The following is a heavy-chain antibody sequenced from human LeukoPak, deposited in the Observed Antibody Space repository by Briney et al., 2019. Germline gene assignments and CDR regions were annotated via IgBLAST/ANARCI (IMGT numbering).Heavy chain of an antibody. V-gene: IGHV4-4*09. D-gene: IGHD3-3*02. J-gene: IGHJ2*01. CDR2: IYTSGST. CDR3: ARVVSTADWYFDL. CDR1: GGSISSYY. Sequence: SETLSLTCTVSGGSISSYYWRWIRQPPGKGLEWIGYIYTSGSTNYNPSLKSRVTISVDTSKNQFSLKLSSVTAADTAVYYCARVVSTADWYFDLWGRGTLVTVSS.